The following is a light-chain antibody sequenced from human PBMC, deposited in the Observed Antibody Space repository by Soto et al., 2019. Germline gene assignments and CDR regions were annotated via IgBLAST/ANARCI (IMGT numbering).Light chain of an antibody. CDR1: SSNIGSNY. V-gene: IGLV1-47*01. Sequence: QPVLTQPPSASGTPGQRVTISCSGSSSNIGSNYVYWYQQLPGTAPKLLIYRSDQRPSGVPDRFSASKYGASASLAISGLRSEDEADYYYVAWDGSLISLMFGGGTKLTVL. CDR3: VAWDGSLISLM. J-gene: IGLJ3*02. CDR2: RSD.